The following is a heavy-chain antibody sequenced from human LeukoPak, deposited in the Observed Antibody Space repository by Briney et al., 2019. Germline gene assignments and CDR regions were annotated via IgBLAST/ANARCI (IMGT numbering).Heavy chain of an antibody. Sequence: KTSETLSLTCTVSGGSISSYYWSWIRQPPGMGLEWIGYIYYSGSTNYNPSLKSRVTISVDTSKNQFSLKLSSVTAADTAVYYCATISKYSPDYWGQGTLVTVSS. CDR3: ATISKYSPDY. V-gene: IGHV4-59*01. D-gene: IGHD5-18*01. CDR1: GGSISSYY. J-gene: IGHJ4*02. CDR2: IYYSGST.